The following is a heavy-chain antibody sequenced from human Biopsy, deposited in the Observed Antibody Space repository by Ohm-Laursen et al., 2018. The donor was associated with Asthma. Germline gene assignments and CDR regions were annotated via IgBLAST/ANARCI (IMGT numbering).Heavy chain of an antibody. V-gene: IGHV3-7*01. CDR2: ITGDGSQK. CDR1: GFTFGNFW. D-gene: IGHD3-10*01. Sequence: GSLRLSCAASGFTFGNFWMSWGRQTPGKGLEWVATITGDGSQKFYVDSVTGRFTISRDNSKNSLYLQMNSLRVEDTAVYYCARGREGSGSYFTSHWFDPWGQGTLVTVSS. CDR3: ARGREGSGSYFTSHWFDP. J-gene: IGHJ5*02.